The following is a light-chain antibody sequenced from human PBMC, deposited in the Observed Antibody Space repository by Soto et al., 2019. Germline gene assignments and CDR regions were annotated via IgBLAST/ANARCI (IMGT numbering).Light chain of an antibody. CDR1: QSVGTS. CDR2: DAA. J-gene: IGKJ1*01. V-gene: IGKV3-11*01. Sequence: DIVLTQSPATLSLSPGDRATLSCRASQSVGTSLAWYKQQPGQAPSLLIHDAAYRASGIPERFRGSGSGTAFSLSISSLEPDDFAVYYCQHRSSWPRSFGRGTKVEV. CDR3: QHRSSWPRS.